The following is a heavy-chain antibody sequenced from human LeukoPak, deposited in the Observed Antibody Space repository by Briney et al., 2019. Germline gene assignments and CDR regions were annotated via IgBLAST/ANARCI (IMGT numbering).Heavy chain of an antibody. V-gene: IGHV4-59*01. D-gene: IGHD3-22*01. Sequence: SETLSLTCTVSGGSISSYYWSWIRQPPGKGLEWLGYIYYSGSTNYNPSLKSRVTISVDTSKNQFSLKLSSVTAADTAVYYCARATWLPVGLYYYDSSGYYYYFDSWGQGTLVTVSS. CDR3: ARATWLPVGLYYYDSSGYYYYFDS. J-gene: IGHJ4*02. CDR2: IYYSGST. CDR1: GGSISSYY.